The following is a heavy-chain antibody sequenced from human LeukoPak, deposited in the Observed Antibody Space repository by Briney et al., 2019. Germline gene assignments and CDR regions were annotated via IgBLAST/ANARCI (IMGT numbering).Heavy chain of an antibody. CDR1: GGSFSGYY. CDR2: MYYSGST. CDR3: ARDMGTRSRYYYYYMDV. J-gene: IGHJ6*03. V-gene: IGHV4-34*01. D-gene: IGHD1-7*01. Sequence: SETLSLTCAVYGGSFSGYYWGWIRQPPGKGLEWIGSMYYSGSTYYNASLKSRVTISIDTSKNQFSLKLSSVTAADTAVYYCARDMGTRSRYYYYYMDVWGKGTAVTVSS.